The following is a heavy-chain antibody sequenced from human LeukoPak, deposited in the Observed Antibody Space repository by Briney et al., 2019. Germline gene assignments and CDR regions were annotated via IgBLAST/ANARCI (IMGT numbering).Heavy chain of an antibody. D-gene: IGHD2-15*01. CDR2: ISWNSGSI. CDR3: ARDGDIVVVVAATRPYGMDV. V-gene: IGHV3-9*01. CDR1: GFTFDDYA. J-gene: IGHJ6*02. Sequence: GGSLRLSCAASGFTFDDYAMHWVRQAPGKGLEWVSGISWNSGSIGYADSVKGRFTISRDNAKNSLYLQMNSLRAEDTALYYCARDGDIVVVVAATRPYGMDVWGQGTTATVSS.